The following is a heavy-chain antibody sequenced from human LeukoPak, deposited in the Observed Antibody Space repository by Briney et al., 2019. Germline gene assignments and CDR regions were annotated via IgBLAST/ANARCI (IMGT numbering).Heavy chain of an antibody. J-gene: IGHJ4*02. CDR2: IRASGGST. D-gene: IGHD4-17*01. Sequence: GGSLRLSCAASGFTFSSYAMSWIRQAPGKGLEWVSAIRASGGSTYYADSVTGRFTIYRDNHKNTLYLQMHSLRAEELAVYYWAKAVYDYGDYGLGDYWGEGTLVTVSS. CDR1: GFTFSSYA. V-gene: IGHV3-23*01. CDR3: AKAVYDYGDYGLGDY.